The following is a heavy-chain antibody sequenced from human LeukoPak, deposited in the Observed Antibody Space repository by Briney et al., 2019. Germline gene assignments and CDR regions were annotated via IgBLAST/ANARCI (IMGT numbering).Heavy chain of an antibody. J-gene: IGHJ5*02. CDR2: IYYSGST. CDR1: GGSLSSGGYY. D-gene: IGHD2-15*01. V-gene: IGHV4-31*03. Sequence: PSQTLSLTCTVSGGSLSSGGYYWSWIRQHPGKGLEWIGYIYYSGSTYYNPSLKSRVTISVDTSKNQFSLKLSSVTAADTAVYYCARDRRGYCSGGSCYFSWFDPWGQGTLVTVSS. CDR3: ARDRRGYCSGGSCYFSWFDP.